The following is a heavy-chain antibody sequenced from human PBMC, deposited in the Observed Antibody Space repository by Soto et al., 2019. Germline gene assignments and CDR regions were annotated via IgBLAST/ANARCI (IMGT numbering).Heavy chain of an antibody. V-gene: IGHV3-7*01. CDR3: ARPPIAVAKRPYWYFDL. J-gene: IGHJ2*01. CDR2: IKQDGSEK. Sequence: GGSLRLSCAASGFTFSSYWMSWVRQAPGKGLEWVANIKQDGSEKYYVDSVKGRFTISRDNAKNSLYLQMNSLRAEDTAVYYCARPPIAVAKRPYWYFDLWGRGTLVTVSS. CDR1: GFTFSSYW. D-gene: IGHD6-19*01.